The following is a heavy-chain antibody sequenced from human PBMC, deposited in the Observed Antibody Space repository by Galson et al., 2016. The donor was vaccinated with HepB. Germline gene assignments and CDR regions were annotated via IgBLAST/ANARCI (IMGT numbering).Heavy chain of an antibody. CDR2: IGGSGGST. CDR1: GFTLSSSW. J-gene: IGHJ4*02. D-gene: IGHD3-22*01. Sequence: SLRLSCAASGFTLSSSWMSWVRQAPGGGLEWVSVIGGSGGSTYYADSVKGRFTISRDNSKSTLYLEMNSLRADDTAIYYCAKLTMIIVVTPHFDSWGQGTLVTVSS. V-gene: IGHV3-23*01. CDR3: AKLTMIIVVTPHFDS.